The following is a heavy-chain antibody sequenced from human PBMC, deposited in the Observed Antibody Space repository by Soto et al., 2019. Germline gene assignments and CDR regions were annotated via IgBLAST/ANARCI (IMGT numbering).Heavy chain of an antibody. D-gene: IGHD7-27*01. CDR1: GGSGSFSGYL. CDR2: INHSGST. CDR3: ARGRYCLTGRCFPNWFDS. J-gene: IGHJ5*01. Sequence: PSETLSLTCAVYGGSGSFSGYLWSWIRQPPGNGLEWIGEINHSGSTNYNPSLKSRVTISVDTSKNQFSLDLSSVTAADTAVYFCARGRYCLTGRCFPNWFDSWGQGALVTVSS. V-gene: IGHV4-34*01.